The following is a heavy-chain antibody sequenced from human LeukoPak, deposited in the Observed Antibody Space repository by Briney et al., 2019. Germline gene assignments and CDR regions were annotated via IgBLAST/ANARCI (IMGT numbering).Heavy chain of an antibody. Sequence: ASVKVSCKASGYTSTDYYIHWVRQAPGQGLEWMGWVNPNNGGTTYSQKFQGRVTMTRDTSISTAYMELSRLRSDDTAVFYCAREKLGPGTFDIWGQGTMVTVSS. CDR3: AREKLGPGTFDI. CDR1: GYTSTDYY. D-gene: IGHD7-27*01. CDR2: VNPNNGGT. V-gene: IGHV1-2*02. J-gene: IGHJ3*02.